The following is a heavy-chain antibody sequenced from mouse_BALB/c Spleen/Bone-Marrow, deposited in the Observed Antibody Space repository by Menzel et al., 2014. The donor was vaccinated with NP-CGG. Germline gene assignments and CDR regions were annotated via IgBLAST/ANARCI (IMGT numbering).Heavy chain of an antibody. V-gene: IGHV14-3*02. D-gene: IGHD1-1*01. Sequence: EVQLQESGAELVKPGASVKLSCTASGFNIKDTYMHLVKQRPEQGLEWIGRIDPANGNTKYDPKFQGKATITADTSSNTAYLQLSSLTSEDTAVYYCAFYYYGSSLFAYWGQGTLVTVSA. J-gene: IGHJ3*01. CDR2: IDPANGNT. CDR3: AFYYYGSSLFAY. CDR1: GFNIKDTY.